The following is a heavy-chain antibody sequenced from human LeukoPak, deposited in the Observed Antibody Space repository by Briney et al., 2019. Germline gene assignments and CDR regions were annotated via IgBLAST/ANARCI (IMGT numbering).Heavy chain of an antibody. J-gene: IGHJ4*02. CDR3: ARDSFPGYSSSWYIY. Sequence: GGSLRLSCAASGFTFSDYYMSWIRQAPGKGLEWVSYISSSGSSIYYADSVKGRFTISRDNAKNSLYLQMNSLRAEDTAVYYCARDSFPGYSSSWYIYWGQGTLVTVSS. V-gene: IGHV3-11*01. CDR1: GFTFSDYY. CDR2: ISSSGSSI. D-gene: IGHD6-13*01.